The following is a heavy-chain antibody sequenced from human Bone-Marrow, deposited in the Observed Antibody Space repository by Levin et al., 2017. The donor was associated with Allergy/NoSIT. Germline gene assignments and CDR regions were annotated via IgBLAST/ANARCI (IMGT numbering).Heavy chain of an antibody. D-gene: IGHD5-24*01. CDR3: ARDKIEDGYNKFDS. J-gene: IGHJ4*02. Sequence: AGGSLRLSCKASGYTFSVYFISWVRQAPGQGLEWIGWINPNTGGTKYAQKFQDRFALTRDKSITTAYMEIMGLTSDDTAIYFCARDKIEDGYNKFDSWGQGTLVTVSS. CDR2: INPNTGGT. CDR1: GYTFSVYF. V-gene: IGHV1-2*02.